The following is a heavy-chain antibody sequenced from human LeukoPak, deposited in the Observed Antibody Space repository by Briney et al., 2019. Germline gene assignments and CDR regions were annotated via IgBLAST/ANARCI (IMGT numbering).Heavy chain of an antibody. J-gene: IGHJ3*02. CDR3: ARDTGCQPNVFDI. V-gene: IGHV4-61*01. D-gene: IGHD4-17*01. CDR2: IYYSGST. CDR1: GGSVSSGSYY. Sequence: PSETLSLTCTVSGGSVSSGSYYWSWIRQPPGKGLEWIGYIYYSGSTNNNPSLKSRVTISLDTSKNQFSLKLSSVTAADTAVYYCARDTGCQPNVFDIWGQGTMVTVSS.